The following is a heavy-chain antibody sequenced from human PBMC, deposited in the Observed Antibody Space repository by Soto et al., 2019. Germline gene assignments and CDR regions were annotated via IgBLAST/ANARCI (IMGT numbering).Heavy chain of an antibody. J-gene: IGHJ6*02. CDR1: GYTFTSYG. Sequence: ASVKVSCKASGYTFTSYGISWVRQAPGQGLEWMGWISAYNGNTNYAQKLQGRVTMTTDTSTSTAYMELRSLRSDDTAVYYCARDPGRGTIFGVVIPSDYYYYYGMDVWGQGTTVTVSS. D-gene: IGHD3-3*01. V-gene: IGHV1-18*04. CDR3: ARDPGRGTIFGVVIPSDYYYYYGMDV. CDR2: ISAYNGNT.